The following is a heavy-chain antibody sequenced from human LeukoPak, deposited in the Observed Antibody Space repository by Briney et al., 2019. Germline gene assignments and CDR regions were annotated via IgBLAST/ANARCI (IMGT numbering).Heavy chain of an antibody. Sequence: ASVKVSCKASGYTFTSYGISWVRQAPGQGLEWMGWISAYNGNTNYAQKLQGRVTMTIDTSTSTAYMELRSLRSDDTAVYYCARDLNPRYYMDVWGKGTTVTVSS. J-gene: IGHJ6*03. V-gene: IGHV1-18*01. CDR2: ISAYNGNT. CDR3: ARDLNPRYYMDV. CDR1: GYTFTSYG.